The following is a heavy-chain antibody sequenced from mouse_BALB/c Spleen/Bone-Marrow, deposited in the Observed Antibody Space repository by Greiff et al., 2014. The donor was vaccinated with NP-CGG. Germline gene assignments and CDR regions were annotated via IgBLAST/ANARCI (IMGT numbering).Heavy chain of an antibody. V-gene: IGHV1S22*01. CDR1: GYTFTSYW. CDR2: IYPGSGTA. CDR3: ARFDGYDVGFAY. J-gene: IGHJ3*01. Sequence: LQQSGSELVRPGASVKLSCKASGYTFTSYWMHWVEQRPGQGLEWIGNIYPGSGTAKYDEKFKNKATLTVDTSSSTAYMQLSSLTSEDSAVYYCARFDGYDVGFAYWGQGTLVTVS. D-gene: IGHD2-2*01.